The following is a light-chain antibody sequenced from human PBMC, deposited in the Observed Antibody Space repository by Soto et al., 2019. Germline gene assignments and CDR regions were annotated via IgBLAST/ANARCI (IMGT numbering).Light chain of an antibody. J-gene: IGKJ2*01. V-gene: IGKV1-39*01. CDR3: QQAYITPYT. CDR2: GAS. CDR1: QGISTY. Sequence: DIQVTQSPVSLSASVGDRVTITCRTSQGISTYLNWYQQKPGDAPRLLISGASDLENVVPSRFSGSGSGADFTLTISSLRPEDFATYYCQQAYITPYTFGQGTKLEI.